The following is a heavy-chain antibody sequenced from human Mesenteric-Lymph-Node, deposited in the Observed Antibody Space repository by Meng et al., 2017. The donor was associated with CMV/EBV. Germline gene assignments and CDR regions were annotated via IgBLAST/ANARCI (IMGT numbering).Heavy chain of an antibody. Sequence: SGYPFPSYYIQWVRQAPGQGLEWMGIINPSGGSTGYAQKFQGRVTMTRDTSTSTVYMELSRLRSEDTAVYYCARDPRSYGSGSYPFDYWGQGTLVTVSS. D-gene: IGHD3-10*01. V-gene: IGHV1-46*01. J-gene: IGHJ4*02. CDR1: GYPFPSYY. CDR2: INPSGGST. CDR3: ARDPRSYGSGSYPFDY.